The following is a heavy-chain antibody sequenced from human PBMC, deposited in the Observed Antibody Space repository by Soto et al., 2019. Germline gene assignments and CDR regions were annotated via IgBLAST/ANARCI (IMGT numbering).Heavy chain of an antibody. CDR2: IKYDDSEK. CDR1: GFSISTYW. Sequence: EVQLVESGGDLVQPGGSLRLSCAASGFSISTYWMGWVRQFPGKGLEWVANIKYDDSEKPYMDSVEGRFTISRDNAKNTLYLQMNRLRVDDTAVYYCAAWSRGHWFDYWGQGTLVTVSS. CDR3: AAWSRGHWFDY. J-gene: IGHJ4*02. V-gene: IGHV3-7*05. D-gene: IGHD1-1*01.